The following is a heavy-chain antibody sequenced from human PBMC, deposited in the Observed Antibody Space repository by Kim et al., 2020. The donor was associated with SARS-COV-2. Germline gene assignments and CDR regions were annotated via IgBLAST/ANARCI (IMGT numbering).Heavy chain of an antibody. J-gene: IGHJ3*02. Sequence: DSVKGRFTISRDNAKNSLYLQMNSLRAEDTAVYYCARVGYSSAWYGAFDIWGQGTMVTVSS. CDR3: ARVGYSSAWYGAFDI. D-gene: IGHD6-19*01. V-gene: IGHV3-21*01.